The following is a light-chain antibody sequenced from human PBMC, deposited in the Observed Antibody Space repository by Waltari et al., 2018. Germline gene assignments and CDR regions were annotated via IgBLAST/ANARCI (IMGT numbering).Light chain of an antibody. CDR2: DVS. Sequence: QSALTQPASVSGSPGQSITISCTGTSSDVGGYNFVSWYQQHPGKAPNLLINDVSKRPSGVSNRVSGSKSGNTASLTISGLQAEDEADYYCSSYTSTIPYVFGTGTEVTVL. CDR1: SSDVGGYNF. CDR3: SSYTSTIPYV. V-gene: IGLV2-14*03. J-gene: IGLJ1*01.